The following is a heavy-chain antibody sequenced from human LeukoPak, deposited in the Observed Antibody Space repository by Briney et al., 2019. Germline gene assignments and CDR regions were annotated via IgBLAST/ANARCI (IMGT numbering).Heavy chain of an antibody. D-gene: IGHD3-10*01. J-gene: IGHJ6*02. CDR3: HGSGSYYYYYGMDV. CDR2: ISSSSSYI. Sequence: PGGSLRLSCAASGFTFSSYSMNWVRQAPGKGLEWVSSISSSSSYIYYADSVKGRFTISRDNAKNSPYLQMNSLRAEDTAVYYCHGSGSYYYYYGMDVWGQGTTVTVSS. V-gene: IGHV3-21*01. CDR1: GFTFSSYS.